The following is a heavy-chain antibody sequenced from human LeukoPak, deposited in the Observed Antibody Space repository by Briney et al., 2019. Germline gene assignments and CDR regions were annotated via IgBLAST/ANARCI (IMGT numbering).Heavy chain of an antibody. CDR1: GFTFSSYA. V-gene: IGHV3-23*01. D-gene: IGHD3-10*01. CDR3: AGKGITMVRGVITKPHYMDV. J-gene: IGHJ6*03. Sequence: PGGSLRLSCAASGFTFSSYAMSWVRQAPGKGLEWVSAISGSGGSTYYADSVKGRFTISRDNSKNTLYLQMNSLRAEDTAVYYCAGKGITMVRGVITKPHYMDVWGKGTTVTISS. CDR2: ISGSGGST.